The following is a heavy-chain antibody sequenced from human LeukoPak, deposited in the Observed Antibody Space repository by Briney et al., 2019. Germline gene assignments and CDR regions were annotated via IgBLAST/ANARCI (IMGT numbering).Heavy chain of an antibody. CDR2: ISTYNGNT. J-gene: IGHJ5*02. D-gene: IGHD5-24*01. Sequence: ASVKVSCKASGYTFTSYGTSWVRQAPGQGLEWMGWISTYNGNTNYAQKFQGRVTLTRDMSTSTDYLELSSLRSEDTAVYYCARDNSVRDEAWWFNPWGQGTLVTVSS. V-gene: IGHV1-18*01. CDR1: GYTFTSYG. CDR3: ARDNSVRDEAWWFNP.